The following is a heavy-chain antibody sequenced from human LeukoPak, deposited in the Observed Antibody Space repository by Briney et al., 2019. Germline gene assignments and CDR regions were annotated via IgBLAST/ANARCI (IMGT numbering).Heavy chain of an antibody. CDR3: ARALGYSSGWYWASYYYYGMDV. V-gene: IGHV4-34*01. CDR1: GGSFSGYY. Sequence: SETLSLTCAVYGGSFSGYYWSWIRQPPGKGLEWIGEINHSGSTNYNPSLKSRVTISVDTSKNQFSLKLSSVTAADTAVYYCARALGYSSGWYWASYYYYGMDVWGQGTTVTVSS. J-gene: IGHJ6*02. CDR2: INHSGST. D-gene: IGHD6-19*01.